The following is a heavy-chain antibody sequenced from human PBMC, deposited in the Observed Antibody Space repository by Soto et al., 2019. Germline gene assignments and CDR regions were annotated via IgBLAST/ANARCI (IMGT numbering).Heavy chain of an antibody. V-gene: IGHV5-51*01. CDR1: GYNFTSPW. J-gene: IGHJ4*02. D-gene: IGHD5-18*01. CDR2: IYPGDSDI. CDR3: VRQNTWIQLWPRFDY. Sequence: EVQLVQSGAEVKKPGESLKISCKAFGYNFTSPWIGGVGRMPGKGRGWMGIIYPGDSDIRYSPSFQGQVTISADKSITTAYLQWSGLKASDTAIYYCVRQNTWIQLWPRFDYWGQGILVTVSS.